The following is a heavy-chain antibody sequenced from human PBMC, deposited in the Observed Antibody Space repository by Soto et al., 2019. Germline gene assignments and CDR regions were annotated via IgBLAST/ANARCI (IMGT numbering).Heavy chain of an antibody. D-gene: IGHD6-6*01. Sequence: GGSLRLSCAASGFTFSSYSMNWVRQAPGKGLEWVSYISSSSSTISYADSVQGRFTISRDNAKNSLYLQMNSLRDEDTAVYYCARDPRIAARNNAFDIWGQGTMVTVSS. CDR1: GFTFSSYS. J-gene: IGHJ3*02. V-gene: IGHV3-48*02. CDR3: ARDPRIAARNNAFDI. CDR2: ISSSSSTI.